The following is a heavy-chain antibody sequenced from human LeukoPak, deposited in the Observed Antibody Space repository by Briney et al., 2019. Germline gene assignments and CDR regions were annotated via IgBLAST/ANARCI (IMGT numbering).Heavy chain of an antibody. CDR3: ARQESCTNGVCYVGWFDP. V-gene: IGHV4-39*01. D-gene: IGHD2-8*01. CDR2: IYHSGNI. J-gene: IGHJ5*02. CDR1: GGSISNSNDY. Sequence: SETLSLTCTVSGGSISNSNDYWAWIRQPPGKGLEWIGSIYHSGNIFQNQSLASRDTISVDTSKNQFSLNLNSVTAADTAVYYCARQESCTNGVCYVGWFDPWGQGTLVTVSS.